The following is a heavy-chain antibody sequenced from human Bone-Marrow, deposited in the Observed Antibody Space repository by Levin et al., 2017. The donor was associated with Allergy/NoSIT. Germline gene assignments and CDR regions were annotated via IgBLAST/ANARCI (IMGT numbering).Heavy chain of an antibody. V-gene: IGHV4-59*13. CDR3: ARSAVGYNSGWFWF. D-gene: IGHD6-19*01. J-gene: IGHJ1*01. CDR2: IYHSGST. CDR1: GGSISGFY. Sequence: RSQTLSLTCTVSGGSISGFYWSWIRQPPGKGLEWIGYIYHSGSTSYNPSLKSGVTISIDTSKNQFSLRLNSVTAADTAMYYCARSAVGYNSGWFWFWGQGTLVTVSS.